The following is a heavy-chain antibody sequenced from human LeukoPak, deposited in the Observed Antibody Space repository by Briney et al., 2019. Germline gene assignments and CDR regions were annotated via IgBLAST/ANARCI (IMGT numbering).Heavy chain of an antibody. D-gene: IGHD5-12*01. Sequence: GGSLRLSCAASGFTFSGSAMPWVRQASGKGLEWVGRIRSKANSYATTYAASVKGRFTISRDDSKNTAYLQMNSLKTEDTAVYYCKGGYDYSRWFDPWGQGTLVTVSS. V-gene: IGHV3-73*01. CDR3: KGGYDYSRWFDP. J-gene: IGHJ5*02. CDR2: IRSKANSYAT. CDR1: GFTFSGSA.